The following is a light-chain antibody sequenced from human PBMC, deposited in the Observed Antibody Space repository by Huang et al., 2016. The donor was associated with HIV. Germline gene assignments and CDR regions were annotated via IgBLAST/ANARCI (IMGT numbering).Light chain of an antibody. Sequence: EIVMTQSPVTLSVSPGERATLSCRASQSVAKHFAWYQQKPGQAPWFLIYGASTRATGIPARFSGSGSGKEFTLTISSLQSEDFAVYYCHHYSNWPPTWTFGQGTKVEIK. CDR3: HHYSNWPPTWT. CDR2: GAS. J-gene: IGKJ1*01. CDR1: QSVAKH. V-gene: IGKV3-15*01.